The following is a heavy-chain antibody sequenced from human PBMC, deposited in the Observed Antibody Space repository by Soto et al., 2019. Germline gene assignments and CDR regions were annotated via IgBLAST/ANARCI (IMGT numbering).Heavy chain of an antibody. Sequence: EVQLVESGGGLVKPGGSPRLSCAASGFTFSSYSMNWVRQAPGKGLEWVSSIFISSSYIYYADSVKGRFTISRDNAKNSLYLQMNSLRADDTAVYYCARVPYGGSYWREFDYWGQGTLVTVSS. CDR3: ARVPYGGSYWREFDY. CDR2: IFISSSYI. CDR1: GFTFSSYS. V-gene: IGHV3-21*01. J-gene: IGHJ4*02. D-gene: IGHD1-26*01.